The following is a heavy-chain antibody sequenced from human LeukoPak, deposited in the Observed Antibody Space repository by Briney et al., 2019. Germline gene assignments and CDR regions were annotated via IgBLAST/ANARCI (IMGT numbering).Heavy chain of an antibody. CDR2: IYYSGST. J-gene: IGHJ4*02. V-gene: IGHV4-39*01. CDR3: ANIRTRGAVAVLD. Sequence: SETLSLTCTFSGGSISSSSYYWGWIRQPPGKGLEWIGSIYYSGSTYYNPSLKRRVTISVDTSKNQFSLKLSSVTAADTAVYYCANIRTRGAVAVLDWGQGTLVTVSS. CDR1: GGSISSSSYY. D-gene: IGHD6-19*01.